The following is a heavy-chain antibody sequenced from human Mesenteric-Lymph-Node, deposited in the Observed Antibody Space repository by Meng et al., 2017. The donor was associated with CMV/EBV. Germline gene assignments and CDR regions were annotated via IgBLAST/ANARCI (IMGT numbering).Heavy chain of an antibody. CDR1: GFTFSRYA. CDR2: ISYDGSNK. V-gene: IGHV3-30*04. D-gene: IGHD6-13*01. CDR3: ARGVAAAGTNYFDY. Sequence: SGFTFSRYAMHWVRQAPGKGLEWVAVISYDGSNKYYADSVKGRFTISRDNSKNTLYLQMNSLRAEDTAVYYCARGVAAAGTNYFDYWGQGTLVTVSS. J-gene: IGHJ4*02.